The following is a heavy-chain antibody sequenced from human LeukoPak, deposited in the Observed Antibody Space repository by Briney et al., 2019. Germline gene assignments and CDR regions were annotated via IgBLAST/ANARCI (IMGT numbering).Heavy chain of an antibody. D-gene: IGHD5/OR15-5a*01. Sequence: GGSLRLSCAASGFTFSSYEMNWVRQAPGKGLEWVSYISSSGSTIYYADSVKGRFTISRDNAKNSLYLQMNSLRAEDTAVYYCAKDRRGYSVYDNEGLDYWGQGTLVTVSS. J-gene: IGHJ4*02. V-gene: IGHV3-48*03. CDR2: ISSSGSTI. CDR1: GFTFSSYE. CDR3: AKDRRGYSVYDNEGLDY.